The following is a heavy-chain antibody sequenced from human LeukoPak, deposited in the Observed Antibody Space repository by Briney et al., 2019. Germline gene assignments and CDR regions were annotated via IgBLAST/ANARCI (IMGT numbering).Heavy chain of an antibody. D-gene: IGHD2/OR15-2a*01. Sequence: GGSLRLSCAASGFTFSSYWMGWFRQAPGRGLEWVANIKEDGSEKNYVDSVKGRFSISRDNAENSLYSQMNSLRVEDTAMYYCARVGAGGGNYFRSYYDRWGQGTLVTVSS. J-gene: IGHJ4*02. CDR3: ARVGAGGGNYFRSYYDR. CDR1: GFTFSSYW. V-gene: IGHV3-7*01. CDR2: IKEDGSEK.